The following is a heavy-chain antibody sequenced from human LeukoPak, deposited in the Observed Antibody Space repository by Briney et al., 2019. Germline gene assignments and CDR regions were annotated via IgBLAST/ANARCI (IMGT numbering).Heavy chain of an antibody. V-gene: IGHV1-18*01. J-gene: IGHJ4*02. CDR1: GYTFSSYA. Sequence: ASVKVSCKASGYTFSSYAISWVRQAPGQGLEWMGWISVYNGNPNYAQKFQDRVIMTTDTSTSTAYMELRSLRSDDTAVYYCARDQYDSVWGSHRPYFDRWGQGTLVTVSS. CDR2: ISVYNGNP. CDR3: ARDQYDSVWGSHRPYFDR. D-gene: IGHD3-16*02.